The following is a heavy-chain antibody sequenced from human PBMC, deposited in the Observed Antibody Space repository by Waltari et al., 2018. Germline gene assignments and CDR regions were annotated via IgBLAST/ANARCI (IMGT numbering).Heavy chain of an antibody. J-gene: IGHJ4*02. CDR2: IYYSGST. V-gene: IGHV4-39*01. Sequence: QLQLQESRPGLVKPSETLSLTCTVSGGSISSSSYYWGWIRQPPGKGLEWIGVIYYSGSTYYNPSLKSRGPISGDTSKNPFSLNLSSVTAADTAVYYCARRDFYGSGSYDYWGQGTLVTVSS. CDR3: ARRDFYGSGSYDY. CDR1: GGSISSSSYY. D-gene: IGHD3-10*01.